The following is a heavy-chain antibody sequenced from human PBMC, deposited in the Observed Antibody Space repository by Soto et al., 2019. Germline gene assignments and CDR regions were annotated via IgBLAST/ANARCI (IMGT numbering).Heavy chain of an antibody. Sequence: ASVKVSCKASGYIFTTYAMHWVRQAPGQRLDWMGWINAVNGHTKYSQKFQGRVTFAGDTSASTAYMELSSLTSEDTAVYYCARDDCSGGSCYPQTGAYDFWGQGTMVTVSS. CDR3: ARDDCSGGSCYPQTGAYDF. V-gene: IGHV1-3*01. CDR1: GYIFTTYA. CDR2: INAVNGHT. D-gene: IGHD2-15*01. J-gene: IGHJ3*01.